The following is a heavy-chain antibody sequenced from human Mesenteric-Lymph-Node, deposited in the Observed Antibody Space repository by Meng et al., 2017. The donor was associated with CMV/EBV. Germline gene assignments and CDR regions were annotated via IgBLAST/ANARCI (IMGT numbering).Heavy chain of an antibody. D-gene: IGHD2-15*01. J-gene: IGHJ6*02. V-gene: IGHV4-39*01. Sequence: SETLSLTCTVSGGSISSSSYYWGWIRQPPGKGLEWIGSIYHSGSTYYSPSLKSRVTISVDTSKSQFSLKLRSVTAADTAVYFCARHDSLLGHYYYGMDVWGRGTTVTVSS. CDR3: ARHDSLLGHYYYGMDV. CDR1: GGSISSSSYY. CDR2: IYHSGST.